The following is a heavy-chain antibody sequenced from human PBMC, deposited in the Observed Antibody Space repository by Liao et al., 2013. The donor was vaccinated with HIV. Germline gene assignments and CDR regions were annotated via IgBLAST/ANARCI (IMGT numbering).Heavy chain of an antibody. J-gene: IGHJ3*02. CDR3: ARWIRWGYAFNI. CDR2: IYASGST. CDR1: GGSISSDTYY. Sequence: QVQLQESGPGLVKPSQTLSLTCTVSGGSISSDTYYWSWIRQPAGKGLEWIGRIYASGSTNYNPSLKSRVTISIDTSKNQFSLKLKSVTAADTAVYYCARWIRWGYAFNIWGQGTMVSVSS. V-gene: IGHV4-61*02. D-gene: IGHD7-27*01.